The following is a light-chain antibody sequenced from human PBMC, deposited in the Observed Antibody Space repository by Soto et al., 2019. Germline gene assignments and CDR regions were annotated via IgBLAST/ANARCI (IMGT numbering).Light chain of an antibody. CDR1: QSVSSSD. J-gene: IGKJ1*01. CDR3: QQYGSSPQT. CDR2: GAS. Sequence: EIVLRHSPGTLSLSPGERATRSCSDSQSVSSSDLAWYQQKPGQAPRLLIYGASSRATGIPDRFSGSGPGTDFTLTISRLEPEDFAVDYCQQYGSSPQTFGQGTKVEIK. V-gene: IGKV3-20*01.